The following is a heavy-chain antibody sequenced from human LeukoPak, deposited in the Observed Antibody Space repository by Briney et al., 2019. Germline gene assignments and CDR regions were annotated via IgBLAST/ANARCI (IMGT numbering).Heavy chain of an antibody. CDR3: AKRITMIVVVPGDAFDI. D-gene: IGHD3-22*01. J-gene: IGHJ3*02. CDR2: ISGSGGST. CDR1: GFTFSSYA. Sequence: GGSLRPSCAASGFTFSSYAMSWVRQAPGKGLEWVSAISGSGGSTYYADSVKGRFTISRDNSKNTLYLQMNSLRAEDTAVYYCAKRITMIVVVPGDAFDIWGQGTMVTVSS. V-gene: IGHV3-23*01.